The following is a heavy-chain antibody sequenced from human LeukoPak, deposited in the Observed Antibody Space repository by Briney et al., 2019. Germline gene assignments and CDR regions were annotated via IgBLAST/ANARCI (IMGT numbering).Heavy chain of an antibody. J-gene: IGHJ4*02. CDR2: IYYSGST. Sequence: SETLSLTCTVSGGSISSYYWSWIRQPPGKGLEWIGYIYYSGSTNYNPSLKSRVTISVDTSKNQFSLKLSSVTAADTAVYYCARLGDGYNSEFDYWGQGTLDTVSS. CDR1: GGSISSYY. V-gene: IGHV4-59*08. D-gene: IGHD5-24*01. CDR3: ARLGDGYNSEFDY.